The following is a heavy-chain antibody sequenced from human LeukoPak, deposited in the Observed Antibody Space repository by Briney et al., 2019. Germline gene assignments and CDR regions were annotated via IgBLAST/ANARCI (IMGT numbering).Heavy chain of an antibody. J-gene: IGHJ4*02. CDR3: ARVSTNCNGWYHFDN. CDR2: INTGGDT. D-gene: IGHD6-19*01. CDR1: GFTVSSNY. V-gene: IGHV3-53*01. Sequence: GESLRLSCAASGFTVSSNYMGWVRQGPGKGLEWVSYINTGGDTNHADSVKGRFTISRDNSKNTLYLQMNSLRVEDTAGYFCARVSTNCNGWYHFDNLGQGTLVTVST.